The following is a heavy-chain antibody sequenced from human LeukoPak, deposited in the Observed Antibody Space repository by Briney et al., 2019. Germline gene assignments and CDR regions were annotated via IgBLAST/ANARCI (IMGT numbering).Heavy chain of an antibody. CDR3: AKRPYSSGWYWEYYFDY. V-gene: IGHV3-23*01. CDR1: GFTFSSYA. CDR2: ISGSGGST. D-gene: IGHD6-19*01. Sequence: GGSLRLSCAASGFTFSSYAMSWVSQAPGKGLEWVSAISGSGGSTYYADSVKGRLIISRDNSKKTLCQQMNSLITEDTAVTYCAKRPYSSGWYWEYYFDYWGQGTLVTVSS. J-gene: IGHJ4*02.